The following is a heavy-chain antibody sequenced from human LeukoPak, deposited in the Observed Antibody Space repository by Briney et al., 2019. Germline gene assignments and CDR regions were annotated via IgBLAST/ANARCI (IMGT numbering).Heavy chain of an antibody. D-gene: IGHD6-19*01. J-gene: IGHJ3*02. CDR2: INPSGGST. Sequence: ASVKASCKASGYTFTSYYMHCLRQAPGQELEEMGIINPSGGSTSYAQKFQGRVTMTRDTSTSPVYMELSSLRSDATAVYYGARAHGGWYSGPDGAFDIWGQGTMVTVSS. CDR3: ARAHGGWYSGPDGAFDI. CDR1: GYTFTSYY. V-gene: IGHV1-46*01.